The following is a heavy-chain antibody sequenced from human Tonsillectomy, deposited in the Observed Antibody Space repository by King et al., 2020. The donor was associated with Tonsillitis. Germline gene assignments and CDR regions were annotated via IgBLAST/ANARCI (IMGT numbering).Heavy chain of an antibody. CDR1: GYTFSNYD. CDR2: VNPNSGNT. V-gene: IGHV1-8*01. Sequence: QLVQSGAEVKKPGASVKVSCKTSGYTFSNYDLNWVRQAPGQGLEWMGWVNPNSGNTAYAQKFQGRVTMTRYTSISTVYMELSSLRSEDTAVYYCARGEVSGFDYWGQGTLVTVSS. CDR3: ARGEVSGFDY. D-gene: IGHD5/OR15-5a*01. J-gene: IGHJ4*02.